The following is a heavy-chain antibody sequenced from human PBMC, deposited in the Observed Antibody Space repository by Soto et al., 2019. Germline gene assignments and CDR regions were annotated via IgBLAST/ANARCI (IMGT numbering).Heavy chain of an antibody. Sequence: GASVKVSFKASGYTFTGYYMHWVRQAPGQGLEWMGWINPNSGGTNYAQKFQGRVTMTRDTSISTAYMELSRLRSDDTAVYYCARDSPGVATTFYYYYGMDVWGQGTTVTVSS. CDR1: GYTFTGYY. V-gene: IGHV1-2*02. D-gene: IGHD2-15*01. CDR2: INPNSGGT. CDR3: ARDSPGVATTFYYYYGMDV. J-gene: IGHJ6*02.